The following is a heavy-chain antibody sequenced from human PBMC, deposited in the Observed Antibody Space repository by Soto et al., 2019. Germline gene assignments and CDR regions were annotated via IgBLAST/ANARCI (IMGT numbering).Heavy chain of an antibody. D-gene: IGHD2-15*01. CDR1: GGTFSSYA. V-gene: IGHV1-69*13. J-gene: IGHJ6*02. CDR2: IIPIFGTA. Sequence: SVKVSCKASGGTFSSYAISWVRQAPGQGLEWMGGIIPIFGTANYAQKFQGRVTITADESTSTAYMELSSLRSEDTAVYYCARRYNRYCSGGSCPYGMDVWGQGTTVTVSS. CDR3: ARRYNRYCSGGSCPYGMDV.